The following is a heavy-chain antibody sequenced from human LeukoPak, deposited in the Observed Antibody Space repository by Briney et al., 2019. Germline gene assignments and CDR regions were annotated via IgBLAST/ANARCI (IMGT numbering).Heavy chain of an antibody. J-gene: IGHJ4*02. CDR2: ISYDGINK. D-gene: IGHD6-19*01. Sequence: PGGSLRLSCAASGFTFRSYGMHWVRQAPGKGLEWVALISYDGINKYYADSVKGRFTISRDNSDNTLYLQMNSLRAEDTAMYYCAKDNSSGWYLDYFDYWGQGTLVIVSS. V-gene: IGHV3-30*18. CDR1: GFTFRSYG. CDR3: AKDNSSGWYLDYFDY.